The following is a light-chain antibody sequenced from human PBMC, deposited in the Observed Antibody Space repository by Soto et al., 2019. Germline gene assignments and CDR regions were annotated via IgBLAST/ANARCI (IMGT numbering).Light chain of an antibody. Sequence: IVLTQSPATLSLSPGERGTLSCRASQNINHYLDWYQQKPGQPPRLLIYDAYNRATGIPARFRGSGSGTDFTLTISSLEPEDFAAYYCQQRSNWPLTFGPGTKLEIK. CDR3: QQRSNWPLT. CDR2: DAY. V-gene: IGKV3-11*01. CDR1: QNINHY. J-gene: IGKJ2*01.